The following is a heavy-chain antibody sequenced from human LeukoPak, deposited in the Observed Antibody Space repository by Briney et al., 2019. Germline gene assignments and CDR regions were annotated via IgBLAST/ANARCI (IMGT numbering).Heavy chain of an antibody. D-gene: IGHD2-2*01. CDR1: GYTFTSYG. J-gene: IGHJ5*02. CDR2: ISAYNGNT. CDR3: ARDRGIVVVPASRYSSRPKRNSGGCWFDP. Sequence: GASVKVSCKASGYTFTSYGISWVRQAPGQGLEWMGWISAYNGNTNYAQKFQGRVTMTRDMSTSTVYMELSSLRSEDTAVYYCARDRGIVVVPASRYSSRPKRNSGGCWFDPWGQGTLVTVSS. V-gene: IGHV1-18*01.